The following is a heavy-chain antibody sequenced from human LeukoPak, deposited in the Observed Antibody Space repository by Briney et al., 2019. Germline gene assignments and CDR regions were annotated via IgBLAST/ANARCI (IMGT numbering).Heavy chain of an antibody. Sequence: GGSLRLSCAASGFTFSNYWMHWGRQAPGKGLGWVSRINSDGNNKSSAGSVKGPFTISRDNAKNTLNLQMNSLRAEDTAVYYCARDLGQYYDTSDNWFDPWGQGTLVTVSS. CDR1: GFTFSNYW. CDR3: ARDLGQYYDTSDNWFDP. D-gene: IGHD3-22*01. J-gene: IGHJ5*02. V-gene: IGHV3-74*01. CDR2: INSDGNNK.